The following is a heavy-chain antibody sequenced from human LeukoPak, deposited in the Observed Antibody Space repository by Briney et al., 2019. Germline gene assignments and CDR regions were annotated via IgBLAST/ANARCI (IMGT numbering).Heavy chain of an antibody. CDR2: INPNSGGT. D-gene: IGHD6-19*01. J-gene: IGHJ5*02. V-gene: IGHV1-2*02. CDR1: GYTLTGYY. Sequence: GASVKVSCKASGYTLTGYYMHWVRQAPGQGLEWMGWINPNSGGTNYAQKFQGRVTMTRDTSISTAYMELSRLRSDDTAVYYCARDGYSSGWYDWSWGQGTLVTVSS. CDR3: ARDGYSSGWYDWS.